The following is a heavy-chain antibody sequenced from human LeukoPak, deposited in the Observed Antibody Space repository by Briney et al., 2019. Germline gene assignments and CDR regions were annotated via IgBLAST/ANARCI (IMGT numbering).Heavy chain of an antibody. D-gene: IGHD5-24*01. Sequence: PSETLSLTCTVSGGSISSYYWSWIRQPPGKGLEWIGEINHSGSTNYNPSLKSRVTISVDTSKNQFSLKLSSVTAADTAVYYCARMATSHFDAFDIWGQGTMVTVSS. CDR1: GGSISSYY. V-gene: IGHV4-34*01. J-gene: IGHJ3*02. CDR2: INHSGST. CDR3: ARMATSHFDAFDI.